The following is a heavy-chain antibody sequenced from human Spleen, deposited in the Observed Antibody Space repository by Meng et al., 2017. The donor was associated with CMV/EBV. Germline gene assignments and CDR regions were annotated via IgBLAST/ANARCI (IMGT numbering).Heavy chain of an antibody. Sequence: SGITFRQYCLSWVRQAPGKGLEWVSAISGSGGSTYYADSVKGRFTISRDNSKNTLYLQMNSLRAEDTAVYYCAKDLRSGSPVWGQGTLVTVSS. CDR2: ISGSGGST. D-gene: IGHD3-3*01. J-gene: IGHJ4*02. V-gene: IGHV3-23*01. CDR3: AKDLRSGSPV. CDR1: GITFRQYC.